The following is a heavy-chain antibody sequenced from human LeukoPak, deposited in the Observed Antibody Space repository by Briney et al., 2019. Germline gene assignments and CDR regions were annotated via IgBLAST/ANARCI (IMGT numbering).Heavy chain of an antibody. CDR1: GFTFSSYS. D-gene: IGHD5-18*01. Sequence: TGGSLRLSCAASGFTFSSYSMNWVRQAPGKGLEWVSSISSSSYIYYADSVKGRFTISGDNAKNSLYLQMNSLRAEDTAVYYCARVVDTAMDYWGQGTLVTVSS. V-gene: IGHV3-21*01. CDR2: ISSSSYI. J-gene: IGHJ4*02. CDR3: ARVVDTAMDY.